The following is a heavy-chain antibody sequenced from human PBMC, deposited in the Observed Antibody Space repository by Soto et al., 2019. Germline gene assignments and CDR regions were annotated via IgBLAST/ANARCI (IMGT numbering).Heavy chain of an antibody. V-gene: IGHV3-48*01. D-gene: IGHD3-16*01. CDR1: GFTFSSYS. Sequence: GGSLRLSCAASGFTFSSYSMNWVRQAPGKGLEWVSYISSSSSTIYYADSVKGRFTISRDNAKNSLYLQMNSLRAEDTAVYYCAKDLLYNYYVYGLDVFDIWGQGTTVPVSS. CDR2: ISSSSSTI. J-gene: IGHJ3*02. CDR3: AKDLLYNYYVYGLDVFDI.